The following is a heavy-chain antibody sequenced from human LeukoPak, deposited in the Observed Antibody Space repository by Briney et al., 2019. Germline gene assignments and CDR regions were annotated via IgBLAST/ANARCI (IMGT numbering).Heavy chain of an antibody. Sequence: PGGSLRLSCTVSGFTVSSNSMSWVRQAPGKGLEWVSTISGSGGSTYYADSVKGRFTISRDNSKNTLYLQMNSLRAEDTAVYYCAKPLIPVAGTLYFDYWGQGTLVTVSS. CDR3: AKPLIPVAGTLYFDY. CDR1: GFTVSSNS. J-gene: IGHJ4*02. CDR2: ISGSGGST. D-gene: IGHD6-19*01. V-gene: IGHV3-23*01.